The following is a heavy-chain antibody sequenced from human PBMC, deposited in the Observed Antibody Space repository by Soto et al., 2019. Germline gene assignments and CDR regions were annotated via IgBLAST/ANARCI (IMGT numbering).Heavy chain of an antibody. J-gene: IGHJ4*02. Sequence: KKTRASVKVSCKASGYTFTSYAMHWVRQAPGQRLEWMGWINAGNGNTKYSQKFQGRVTITRDTSASTAYMELSSLRSEDTAVYYCARALLAVAGPYFDYWGQGTLLTVSS. CDR3: ARALLAVAGPYFDY. CDR2: INAGNGNT. CDR1: GYTFTSYA. V-gene: IGHV1-3*01. D-gene: IGHD6-19*01.